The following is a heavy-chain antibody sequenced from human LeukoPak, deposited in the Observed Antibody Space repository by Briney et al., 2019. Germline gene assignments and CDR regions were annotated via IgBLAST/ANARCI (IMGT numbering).Heavy chain of an antibody. J-gene: IGHJ4*02. Sequence: SETLSLTCAVYGGSFSGYYWSWIRQPPGKGLEWIGEINHSGSTNYNPSLKSRVTISVDTSKNQFSLKLSSVTAADTAVYYCARGRAAASPPGFDYWGQGTLVTVSS. CDR2: INHSGST. D-gene: IGHD6-6*01. V-gene: IGHV4-34*01. CDR3: ARGRAAASPPGFDY. CDR1: GGSFSGYY.